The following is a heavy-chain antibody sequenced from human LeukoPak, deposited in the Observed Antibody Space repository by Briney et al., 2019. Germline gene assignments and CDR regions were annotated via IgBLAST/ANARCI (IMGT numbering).Heavy chain of an antibody. CDR3: ATGGGGPRCRD. CDR1: GGSFSGYY. CDR2: VNHSGST. J-gene: IGHJ4*02. D-gene: IGHD3-16*01. Sequence: SETLSLTCAVYGGSFSGYYWTWIRQPPGKGLEWIGEVNHSGSTSYNPSLKSRLTISVDTSKNLLSLKLSSVTAADTAVYYCATGGGGPRCRDWGQGTLVTVSS. V-gene: IGHV4-34*01.